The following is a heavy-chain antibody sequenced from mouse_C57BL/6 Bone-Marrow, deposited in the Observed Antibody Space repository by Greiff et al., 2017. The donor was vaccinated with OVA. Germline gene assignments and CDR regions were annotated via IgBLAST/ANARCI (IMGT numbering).Heavy chain of an antibody. J-gene: IGHJ2*01. V-gene: IGHV7-3*01. CDR3: ARYKLGFDY. CDR2: IRNKANGYTT. D-gene: IGHD4-1*01. CDR1: GFTFTDYY. Sequence: EVHLVESGGGLVQPGGSLSLSCAASGFTFTDYYMSWVRQPPGKALEWLGFIRNKANGYTTEYSASVKGRFTISRDNSQSILYLQMNALRAEDSATYYCARYKLGFDYWGQGTTLTVSS.